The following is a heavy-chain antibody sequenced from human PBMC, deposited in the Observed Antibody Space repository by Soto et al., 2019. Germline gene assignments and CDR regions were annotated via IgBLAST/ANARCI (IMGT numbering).Heavy chain of an antibody. Sequence: VGSLRVSCTASGLPHSNFAMMWVRQAPGKGLECVSGIYGSGRGIEYADSVKGRFTISRDNSKNTVYLEMTDLRADDTAIYYCAKDAVYNDGLWPMDHWGQGTQVTVSS. CDR1: GLPHSNFA. CDR2: IYGSGRGI. D-gene: IGHD2-21*01. J-gene: IGHJ4*02. V-gene: IGHV3-23*05. CDR3: AKDAVYNDGLWPMDH.